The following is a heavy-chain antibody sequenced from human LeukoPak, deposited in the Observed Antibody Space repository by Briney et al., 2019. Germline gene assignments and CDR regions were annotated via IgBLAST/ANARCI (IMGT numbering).Heavy chain of an antibody. Sequence: PGGSLRLSCAASGFTFSSYGMHWVRQAPGKGLEWVAFIRYDGSNKYYADSVKGRFTISRDNSKNTLYLQMNSLRAEDTAVYYCAKDGYCSSTSCSHYYYYMDVWGKGTTVTVSS. CDR1: GFTFSSYG. CDR2: IRYDGSNK. CDR3: AKDGYCSSTSCSHYYYYMDV. V-gene: IGHV3-30*02. J-gene: IGHJ6*03. D-gene: IGHD2-2*03.